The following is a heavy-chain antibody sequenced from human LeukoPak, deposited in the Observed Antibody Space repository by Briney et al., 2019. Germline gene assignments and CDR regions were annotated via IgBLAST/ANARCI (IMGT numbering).Heavy chain of an antibody. J-gene: IGHJ3*02. CDR3: ARDGLDSSGPVAFDI. D-gene: IGHD3-22*01. V-gene: IGHV3-66*01. CDR2: IHINGDT. Sequence: PGGSLRLSCVASEFTVSTNYMSWVRQAPGKGLEWVSIIHINGDTHYAESVNGIFTFSTDNSQNTLYLQMNSLRSEDTAVYYSARDGLDSSGPVAFDIWGQGTMVTVSS. CDR1: EFTVSTNY.